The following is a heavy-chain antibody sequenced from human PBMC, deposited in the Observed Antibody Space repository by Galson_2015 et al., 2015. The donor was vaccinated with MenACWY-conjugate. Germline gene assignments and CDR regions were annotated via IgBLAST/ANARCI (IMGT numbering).Heavy chain of an antibody. J-gene: IGHJ6*02. CDR2: IIPIFGTA. CDR3: ATKGPMTTVTTWEYYYYGMDV. Sequence: SVKVSCKASGGTFSSYAISWARQAPGQGLEWMGGIIPIFGTANYAQKFQGRVTITADESTSTAYMELSSLRSEDTAVYYCATKGPMTTVTTWEYYYYGMDVWGQGTTVTVSS. CDR1: GGTFSSYA. D-gene: IGHD4-17*01. V-gene: IGHV1-69*13.